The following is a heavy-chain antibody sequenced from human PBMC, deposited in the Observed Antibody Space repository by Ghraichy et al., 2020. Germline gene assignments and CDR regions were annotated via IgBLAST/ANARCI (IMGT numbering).Heavy chain of an antibody. Sequence: ASVKVSCKASGYTFSAYGITWVRQAPGQGLEWMGWISGSNGNSKYGRNVEGRVTMTTDTSTRTAYMELRSLRSDDTAMYYCARNGSGSPLAGALDIWGQGTMGTVS. CDR3: ARNGSGSPLAGALDI. D-gene: IGHD3-3*01. CDR2: ISGSNGNS. CDR1: GYTFSAYG. V-gene: IGHV1-18*01. J-gene: IGHJ3*02.